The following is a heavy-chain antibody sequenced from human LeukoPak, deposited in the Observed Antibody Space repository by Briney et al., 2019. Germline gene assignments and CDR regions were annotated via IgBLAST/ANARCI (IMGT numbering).Heavy chain of an antibody. CDR3: ASTSYCSSTSCYQGGN. CDR2: ISSSSSYI. J-gene: IGHJ4*02. V-gene: IGHV3-21*01. D-gene: IGHD2-2*01. Sequence: PGESLGLSCAASGFTFSNYRMTWVRQAPGKGLEWVSSISSSSSYIYYADSVKGRFTISRDNAKNSLYLQMNSLRAEDTAVYYCASTSYCSSTSCYQGGNWGQGTLVTVSS. CDR1: GFTFSNYR.